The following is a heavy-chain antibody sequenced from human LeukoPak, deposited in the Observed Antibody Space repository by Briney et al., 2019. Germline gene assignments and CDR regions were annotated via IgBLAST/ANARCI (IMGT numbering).Heavy chain of an antibody. CDR3: ASSPGIAAAGNY. CDR2: IIPILGIA. CDR1: GGTFSSYA. Sequence: SVKLSCKASGGTFSSYAISWVRQAPGQGLEWMGRIIPILGIANYAQKFQGRVTITADKSTSTAYMELSSLRSEDTAVYYCASSPGIAAAGNYWGQGTLVTVSS. J-gene: IGHJ4*02. D-gene: IGHD6-13*01. V-gene: IGHV1-69*04.